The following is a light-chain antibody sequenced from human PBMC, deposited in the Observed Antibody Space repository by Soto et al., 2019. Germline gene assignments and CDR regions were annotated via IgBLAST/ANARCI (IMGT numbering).Light chain of an antibody. Sequence: DIVMTQSPDSLALSLGERATISSTSSQSVLYSSNNKNYLAWYQKKPGQPPKLLIYWASTRESGVPDRVSGSGSGTDFTLTISSLQAEDVAVYYCQQYYSTPLTFGGGTKVDIK. J-gene: IGKJ4*01. V-gene: IGKV4-1*01. CDR2: WAS. CDR3: QQYYSTPLT. CDR1: QSVLYSSNNKNY.